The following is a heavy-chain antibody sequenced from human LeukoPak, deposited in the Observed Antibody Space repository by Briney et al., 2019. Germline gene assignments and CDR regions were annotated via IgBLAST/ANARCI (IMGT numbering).Heavy chain of an antibody. V-gene: IGHV1-18*01. CDR1: VYTFNIYG. CDR3: ARTRCTGGSCYDY. D-gene: IGHD2-15*01. Sequence: ASVKVSCNASVYTFNIYGISWAREAPGQGHEWVGWISAYNGDTKYAEKLQGRVTMTTDTSTTTAYMELTSLTSDDTAMYYCARTRCTGGSCYDYWGQGTLVTVSS. J-gene: IGHJ4*02. CDR2: ISAYNGDT.